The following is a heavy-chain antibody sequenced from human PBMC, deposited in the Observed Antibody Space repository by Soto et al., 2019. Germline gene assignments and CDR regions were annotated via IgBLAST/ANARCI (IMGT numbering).Heavy chain of an antibody. J-gene: IGHJ6*02. D-gene: IGHD5-18*01. CDR3: ARVEAPLIHSDHYYYGMDV. V-gene: IGHV3-33*01. CDR1: GFSFSTYG. Sequence: QVQLVESGGGVVRPGRSLRLACEASGFSFSTYGMHWVRQAPGKGLQWVAVIWYDGTNTYYADSVKGRFTISSDNSKDTLYLEMNNLRAEDTAVYYGARVEAPLIHSDHYYYGMDVWGQGTTVTVSS. CDR2: IWYDGTNT.